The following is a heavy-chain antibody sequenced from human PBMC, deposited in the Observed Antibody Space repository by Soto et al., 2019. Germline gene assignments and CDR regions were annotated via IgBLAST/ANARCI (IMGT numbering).Heavy chain of an antibody. Sequence: SETLSLTCAVYGGSFSGYYWSWIRQPPGKGLEWIGEINHSGSTNYNPSLKSRVTISVDTSKNQFSLKLSSVTAADTAVYYCARSLVVPAAISLWFDPWGQGTLVTVSS. CDR3: ARSLVVPAAISLWFDP. D-gene: IGHD2-2*01. J-gene: IGHJ5*02. V-gene: IGHV4-34*01. CDR2: INHSGST. CDR1: GGSFSGYY.